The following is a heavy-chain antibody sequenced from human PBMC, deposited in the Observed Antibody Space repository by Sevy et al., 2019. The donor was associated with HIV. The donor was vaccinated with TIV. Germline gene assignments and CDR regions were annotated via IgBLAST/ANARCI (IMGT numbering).Heavy chain of an antibody. J-gene: IGHJ6*02. CDR2: ISAYNGNT. D-gene: IGHD3-16*02. CDR3: ARKIEDYVWGSYRYPGGMDV. Sequence: ASVKVSCKASGYTFTSYGISWVRQAPGQGLEWMGWISAYNGNTNYEQKLQGRVTMTTDTSTSTAYMELRSLGSDDTAVYYCARKIEDYVWGSYRYPGGMDVWGQGTTVTVSS. V-gene: IGHV1-18*01. CDR1: GYTFTSYG.